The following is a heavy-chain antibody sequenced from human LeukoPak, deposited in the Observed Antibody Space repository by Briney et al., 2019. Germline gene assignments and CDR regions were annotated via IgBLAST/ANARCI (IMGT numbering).Heavy chain of an antibody. CDR3: VSPRGFSYGYFDY. CDR1: GGSISSSSAY. V-gene: IGHV4-39*01. Sequence: SETLSLTCTVSGGSISSSSAYWGWIRQPPGKGLEWIGSIYYSKNTYYNPSLKSRVTISADTSKNQFSLALGSVSATDTAVYYCVSPRGFSYGYFDYWGQGTLVTVSS. J-gene: IGHJ4*02. CDR2: IYYSKNT. D-gene: IGHD5-18*01.